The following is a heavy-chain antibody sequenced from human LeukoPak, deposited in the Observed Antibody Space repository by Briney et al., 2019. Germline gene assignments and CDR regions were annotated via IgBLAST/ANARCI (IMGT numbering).Heavy chain of an antibody. J-gene: IGHJ4*02. CDR3: ARDGGSRWYAPLGY. D-gene: IGHD6-13*01. V-gene: IGHV3-23*01. CDR2: ISGSGGST. Sequence: GGSLRLSCAASGFTFSSYAMSWVRQAPGKGLEWVSAISGSGGSTYYADSVKGRFTISRDNAKNSLYLQMNSLRAEDTAVYYCARDGGSRWYAPLGYWGQGTLVTVPS. CDR1: GFTFSSYA.